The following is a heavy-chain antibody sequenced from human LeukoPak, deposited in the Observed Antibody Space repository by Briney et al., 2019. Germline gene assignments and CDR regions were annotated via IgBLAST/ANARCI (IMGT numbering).Heavy chain of an antibody. D-gene: IGHD4-17*01. Sequence: PSETLSLTCIVSGGSISSSSYDWGWIRQPPGKGLEWIGSIYYSGSTYYNPSLKSRVTISVDTSNNQFSLNLSSVTAADKAVYYCARARGTVTTRGSGKYYFDYWGQGTLVTVSS. CDR3: ARARGTVTTRGSGKYYFDY. V-gene: IGHV4-39*02. CDR2: IYYSGST. CDR1: GGSISSSSYD. J-gene: IGHJ4*02.